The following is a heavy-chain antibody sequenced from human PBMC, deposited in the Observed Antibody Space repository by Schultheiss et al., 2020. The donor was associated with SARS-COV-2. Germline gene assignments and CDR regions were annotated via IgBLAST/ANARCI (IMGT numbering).Heavy chain of an antibody. CDR3: ARDHNYYGSGPFDT. CDR1: GYSISSGYY. D-gene: IGHD3-10*01. V-gene: IGHV4-61*01. Sequence: SETLSLTCAVSGYSISSGYYWSWIRQPPGKGLEWIGYVYQSGSTNYNPSLKSRVSISVDTSKIQFSLKVTSVTAADTAVYYCARDHNYYGSGPFDTWGQGTLVTVSS. CDR2: VYQSGST. J-gene: IGHJ4*02.